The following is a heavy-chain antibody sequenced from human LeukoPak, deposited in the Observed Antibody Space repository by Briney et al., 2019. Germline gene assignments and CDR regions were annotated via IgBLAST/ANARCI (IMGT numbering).Heavy chain of an antibody. CDR3: ARTYDDFWSGYCDY. V-gene: IGHV4-39*01. D-gene: IGHD3-3*01. CDR2: IYYSGST. Sequence: SETLSLTCTVSGGSISSSSYYWGWIRQPPGKGLEWIGSIYYSGSTYYNPSLKSRVTISVDTSKNQFSLKLSSVTAADTAVYYCARTYDDFWSGYCDYWGQGTLVTVSS. CDR1: GGSISSSSYY. J-gene: IGHJ4*02.